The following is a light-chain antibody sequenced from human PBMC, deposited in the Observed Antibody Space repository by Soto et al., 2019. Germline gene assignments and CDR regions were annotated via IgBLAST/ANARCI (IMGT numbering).Light chain of an antibody. CDR1: QGISSY. V-gene: IGKV1-9*01. J-gene: IGKJ4*01. CDR3: QQLYSHPLT. CDR2: AAS. Sequence: DVRMTQSPSTLSASVGDTVTVTCRASQGISSYLAWYQQKPGKAPKLLIYAASNLQSGVPSRFSGSGYGTDFSLTISNLQPEDFATYYCQQLYSHPLTFGGGTKVDIK.